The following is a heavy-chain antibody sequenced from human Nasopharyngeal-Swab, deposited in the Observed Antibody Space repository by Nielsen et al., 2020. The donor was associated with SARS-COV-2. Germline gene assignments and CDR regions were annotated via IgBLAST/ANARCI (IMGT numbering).Heavy chain of an antibody. CDR1: GFTFSSYA. D-gene: IGHD2-15*01. Sequence: GESLKISCAASGFTFSSYAMSWVRQAPGKGLEWVSAISGSGGSTYYADSVKGRFTISRDNSKNTLYLQMNRLRAEDTAVYYCAKYRGGVYCSGGSCYGGHFDYWGQGTLVTVSS. V-gene: IGHV3-23*01. J-gene: IGHJ4*02. CDR3: AKYRGGVYCSGGSCYGGHFDY. CDR2: ISGSGGST.